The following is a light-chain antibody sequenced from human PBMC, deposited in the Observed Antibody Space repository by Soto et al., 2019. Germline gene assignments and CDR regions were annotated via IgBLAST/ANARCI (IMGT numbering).Light chain of an antibody. V-gene: IGLV2-14*01. CDR3: NSYTRFSTYV. J-gene: IGLJ1*01. Sequence: QCVLTQPASVYGSPGQSITISCTGASSDVGLYDFVSWYQQHPGKAPKLLIYEVTYRPSGVSSRFSGSKSGNTASLTISGLQAEDEADYYCNSYTRFSTYVFGTGTKVTVI. CDR1: SSDVGLYDF. CDR2: EVT.